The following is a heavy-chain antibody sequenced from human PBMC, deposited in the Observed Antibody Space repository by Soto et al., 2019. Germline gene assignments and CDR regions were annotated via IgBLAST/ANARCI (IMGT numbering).Heavy chain of an antibody. Sequence: GGSLRLSCAASGFTFSSYGMHWVRQAPGKGLEWVAVIWYDGSNKYYADSVKGRFTISRDNSKNTLYLQMNSLRAEDTAVYYCARDRSRIRAGSSIAARPSSASAFDIWGQGTMVTVSS. CDR3: ARDRSRIRAGSSIAARPSSASAFDI. V-gene: IGHV3-33*01. J-gene: IGHJ3*02. CDR2: IWYDGSNK. CDR1: GFTFSSYG. D-gene: IGHD6-6*01.